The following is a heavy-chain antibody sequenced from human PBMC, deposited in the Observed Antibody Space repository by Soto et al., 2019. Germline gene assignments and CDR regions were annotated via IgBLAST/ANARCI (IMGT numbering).Heavy chain of an antibody. Sequence: LSLTCTVSGGSFSSGSYYWSWIRQPPGKGLEWIGYIYYSGSTNYNPSLKSRVTISVDTSKNQFSLKLSSVTAADTAMYYCARAPYYDILTGHYYYYYGMDVWGQGTTVTVSS. CDR3: ARAPYYDILTGHYYYYYGMDV. V-gene: IGHV4-61*01. D-gene: IGHD3-9*01. J-gene: IGHJ6*02. CDR1: GGSFSSGSYY. CDR2: IYYSGST.